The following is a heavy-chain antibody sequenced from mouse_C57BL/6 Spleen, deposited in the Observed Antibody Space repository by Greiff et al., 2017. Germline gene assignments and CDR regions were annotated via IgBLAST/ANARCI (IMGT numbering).Heavy chain of an antibody. Sequence: EVQLQQSGPVLVKPGASVKMSCKASGYTFTDYYMNWVKQSHGKSLEWIGVINPYNGGTSYNQKFKGKATLTVDKSSSTAYMELNSLTSEDSAVYYCARRDGYPYAMDYWGQGTSVTVSS. D-gene: IGHD2-3*01. V-gene: IGHV1-19*01. J-gene: IGHJ4*01. CDR1: GYTFTDYY. CDR2: INPYNGGT. CDR3: ARRDGYPYAMDY.